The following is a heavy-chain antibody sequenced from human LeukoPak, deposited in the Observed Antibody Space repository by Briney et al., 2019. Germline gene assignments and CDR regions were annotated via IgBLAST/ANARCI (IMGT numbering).Heavy chain of an antibody. Sequence: PGGSLRLSCVASGLSVSSNYMSWVRQAPGKGLEWVSVIYRDGSSYYAESVKGRFTISRDNSKNTLYIQMNSLRAKDTAVYYCARSFYDILIGYYQYFDYWGQGTLVTVSS. J-gene: IGHJ4*02. D-gene: IGHD3-9*01. CDR1: GLSVSSNY. CDR2: IYRDGSS. V-gene: IGHV3-66*01. CDR3: ARSFYDILIGYYQYFDY.